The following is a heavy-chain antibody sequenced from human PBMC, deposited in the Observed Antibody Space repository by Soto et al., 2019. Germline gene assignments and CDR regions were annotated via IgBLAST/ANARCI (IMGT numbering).Heavy chain of an antibody. J-gene: IGHJ6*02. D-gene: IGHD6-19*01. CDR2: ISYDGSNK. Sequence: PGGSLRLSCAASGFTFSSYAMLWVRQAPGKGLEWVAVISYDGSNKDFADSVKGRFTISRDSSKNTLYLQMNSLSAEDTAVYYCARDSGPNSSGWYGMDVWGQGTTVTAS. CDR1: GFTFSSYA. V-gene: IGHV3-30-3*01. CDR3: ARDSGPNSSGWYGMDV.